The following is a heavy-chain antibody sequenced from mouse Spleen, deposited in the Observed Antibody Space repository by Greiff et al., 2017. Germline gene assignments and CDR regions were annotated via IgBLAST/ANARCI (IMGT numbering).Heavy chain of an antibody. J-gene: IGHJ4*01. V-gene: IGHV1-61*01. CDR3: ARTYPYAMDY. CDR1: GYTFTSYW. CDR2: IYPSDSET. D-gene: IGHD5-1*01. Sequence: VQLQQPGAELVRPGSSVKLSCKASGYTFTSYWMDWVKQRPGQGLEWIGNIYPSDSETHYNQKFKDKATLTVDKSSSTAYMQLSSLTSEDSAVYYCARTYPYAMDYWGQGTSVTVSS.